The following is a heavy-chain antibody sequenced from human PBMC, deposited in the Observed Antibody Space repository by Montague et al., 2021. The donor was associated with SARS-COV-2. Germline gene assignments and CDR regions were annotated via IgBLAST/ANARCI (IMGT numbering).Heavy chain of an antibody. CDR2: VHSGETT. D-gene: IGHD2/OR15-2a*01. Sequence: SETLSLTCTVSGSSISTFYWSWIRQAPGKGLEWIGFVHSGETTNYNPSLRTRVSMSVDALGKEFSMRLEAVTAADTAVYFCARSWGVHLLPFDIWGHGILVTVSS. V-gene: IGHV4-59*01. CDR3: ARSWGVHLLPFDI. J-gene: IGHJ4*01. CDR1: GSSISTFY.